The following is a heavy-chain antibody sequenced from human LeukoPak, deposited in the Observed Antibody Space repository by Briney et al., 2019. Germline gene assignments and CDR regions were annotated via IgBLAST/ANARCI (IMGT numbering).Heavy chain of an antibody. CDR2: ISSSSSYI. CDR1: GFTFSSYS. CDR3: ARVPEQRHWNFDY. J-gene: IGHJ4*02. Sequence: GGSLRLSCAASGFTFSSYSMNWVRQAPGKGLEWVSSISSSSSYIYYAASVKGRFTISRDNAKTSLYLQMNSLRAEDTAVYYCARVPEQRHWNFDYWGQGTLVTVSS. D-gene: IGHD6-25*01. V-gene: IGHV3-21*01.